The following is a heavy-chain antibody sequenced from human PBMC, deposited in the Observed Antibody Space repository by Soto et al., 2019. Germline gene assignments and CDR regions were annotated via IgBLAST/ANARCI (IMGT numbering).Heavy chain of an antibody. D-gene: IGHD2-15*01. Sequence: EVQLLESGGGLVQPGGSLRLSCAASGFTFSRSGMNWVRQAPGMGLEWVSGIGGSGGGTYYADFVKGRFSIFRDDSKDLLYLQMNSLGVEDTAVYYCAKTGYCSGGSCHYIDYWGHGTLVTVSS. J-gene: IGHJ4*01. CDR2: IGGSGGGT. V-gene: IGHV3-23*01. CDR1: GFTFSRSG. CDR3: AKTGYCSGGSCHYIDY.